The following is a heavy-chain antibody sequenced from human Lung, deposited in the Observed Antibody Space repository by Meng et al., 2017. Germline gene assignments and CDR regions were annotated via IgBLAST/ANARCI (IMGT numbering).Heavy chain of an antibody. J-gene: IGHJ4*02. Sequence: EVQLVESGGGRVKPGGSMRLSGAGSGFTFSNYSMNWVRQAPGKGLEWVSSLSSDSRYIFYADSVKGRFTISRDNAKNSLYLLMIGLRPEDTAVFYCARFETVGVATGDFWGQGTLVTVSS. CDR1: GFTFSNYS. CDR3: ARFETVGVATGDF. D-gene: IGHD2-15*01. CDR2: LSSDSRYI. V-gene: IGHV3-21*01.